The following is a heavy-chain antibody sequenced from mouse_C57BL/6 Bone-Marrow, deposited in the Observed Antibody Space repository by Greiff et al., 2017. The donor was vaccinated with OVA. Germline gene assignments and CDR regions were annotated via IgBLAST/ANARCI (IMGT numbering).Heavy chain of an antibody. V-gene: IGHV3-6*01. CDR1: GYSITSGYY. CDR3: ARDGYYPFAY. D-gene: IGHD2-3*01. CDR2: ISYDGSN. J-gene: IGHJ3*01. Sequence: ESGPGLVKPSQSLSLTCSVTGYSITSGYYWNWIRQFPGNKLEWMGYISYDGSNNYNPSLKNRISITRDTSKNQFFLKLNSVTTEDTATYYCARDGYYPFAYWGQGTLVTVSA.